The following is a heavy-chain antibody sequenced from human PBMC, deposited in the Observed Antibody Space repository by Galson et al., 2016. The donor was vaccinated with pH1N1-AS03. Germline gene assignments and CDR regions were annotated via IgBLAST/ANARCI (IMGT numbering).Heavy chain of an antibody. CDR2: IRYDESIK. CDR1: GFVFSTSA. CDR3: VKGGGYSHGFLEYYFDS. J-gene: IGHJ4*02. Sequence: SLRLSCAASGFVFSTSAIHWVRQSPGKGLEWVAFIRYDESIKHYGDSVKGRFTISRDNSKNTVDLEMNSLRPEDSAVYYCVKGGGYSHGFLEYYFDSWGQGSLVTVSS. V-gene: IGHV3-30*02. D-gene: IGHD3-3*01.